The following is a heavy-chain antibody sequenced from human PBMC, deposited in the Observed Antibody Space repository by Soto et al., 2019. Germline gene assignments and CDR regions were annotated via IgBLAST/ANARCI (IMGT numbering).Heavy chain of an antibody. Sequence: ASVKVSCKASGDTFTSYAMHWVRQAPGQRLEWMGWINAGNGNTKYSQKFQGRVTITRDTSASTAYMELSSLRSEDTAVYYCAREGAMDIVDISVRLQSLDYGMDVWGQGTTVTVSS. CDR3: AREGAMDIVDISVRLQSLDYGMDV. D-gene: IGHD2-2*03. CDR1: GDTFTSYA. V-gene: IGHV1-3*01. CDR2: INAGNGNT. J-gene: IGHJ6*02.